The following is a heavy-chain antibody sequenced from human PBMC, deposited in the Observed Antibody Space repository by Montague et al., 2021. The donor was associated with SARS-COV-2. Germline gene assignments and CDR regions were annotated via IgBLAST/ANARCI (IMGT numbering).Heavy chain of an antibody. CDR2: TSYSGST. CDR3: AGWGEYYDFPYYYYAMDV. CDR1: GGSISPYY. J-gene: IGHJ6*02. V-gene: IGHV4-59*12. Sequence: SETLSLTCTVSGGSISPYYWSWIRQSPGKGLECIGYTSYSGSTDYNPSLKSRVTISIDTSKNQFSLKLSSVTAADTAVYYCAGWGEYYDFPYYYYAMDVWGQGTTVTVSS. D-gene: IGHD3-3*01.